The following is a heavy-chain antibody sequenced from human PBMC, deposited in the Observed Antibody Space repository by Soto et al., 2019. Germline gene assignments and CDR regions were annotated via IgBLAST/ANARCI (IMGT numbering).Heavy chain of an antibody. V-gene: IGHV3-33*01. CDR3: ARATSGSFDAFDM. J-gene: IGHJ3*02. D-gene: IGHD1-26*01. Sequence: GGSLRLSCAASGFTFGIYGMHWVRQAPGKGLEWVAVIWYDGSIKYHADSVKGRFTISRDNSKNTVYLQMNSLRDEDTAVYYCARATSGSFDAFDMWGQGTMVTVSS. CDR2: IWYDGSIK. CDR1: GFTFGIYG.